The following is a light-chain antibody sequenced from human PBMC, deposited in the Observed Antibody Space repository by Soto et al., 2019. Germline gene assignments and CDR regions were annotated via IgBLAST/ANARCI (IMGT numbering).Light chain of an antibody. J-gene: IGKJ5*01. CDR2: GAS. V-gene: IGKV3-11*01. CDR3: QQRNNWFT. CDR1: QSVSTD. Sequence: IVMTHSPATLSVSLGEIATLSCRASQSVSTDLAWYQQKPGQAPRLLIYGASSRATGIPDRFSGSGSGTDFTLTISSLEPEDFAVYYCQQRNNWFTFGQGTRLEI.